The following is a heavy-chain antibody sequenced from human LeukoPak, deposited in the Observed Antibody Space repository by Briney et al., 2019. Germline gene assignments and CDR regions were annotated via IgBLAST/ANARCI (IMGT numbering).Heavy chain of an antibody. CDR1: GFTVSSNY. Sequence: GASLRLSCAASGFTVSSNYMSWVRQAPGKGLEWVSVIYSGGSTYYADSVKGRFTISRDNSKNTLYLQMNSLRAEDTAVYYCARDLQGDAFDIWGQGTMVTVSS. CDR3: ARDLQGDAFDI. J-gene: IGHJ3*02. CDR2: IYSGGST. V-gene: IGHV3-53*01.